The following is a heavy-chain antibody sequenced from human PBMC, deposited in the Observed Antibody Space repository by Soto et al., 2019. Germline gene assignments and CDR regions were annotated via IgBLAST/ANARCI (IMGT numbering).Heavy chain of an antibody. Sequence: QVQLQESGPGLVKPSETLSLTCTVSGGSISSYYWSWIRQPPGKGLEWIGYIYYSGSTNYNPSLKGRVTISVDTSKNQFSLKLSSVTAADTAVYYCARDRLYGMDVWGQGTTVTVSS. CDR2: IYYSGST. CDR3: ARDRLYGMDV. D-gene: IGHD6-25*01. V-gene: IGHV4-59*01. CDR1: GGSISSYY. J-gene: IGHJ6*02.